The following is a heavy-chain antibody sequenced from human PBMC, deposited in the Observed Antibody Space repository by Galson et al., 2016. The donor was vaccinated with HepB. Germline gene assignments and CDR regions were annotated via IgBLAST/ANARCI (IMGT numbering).Heavy chain of an antibody. V-gene: IGHV3-7*04. J-gene: IGHJ3*02. Sequence: SLRLSCAGSGFTFSSYWMTWVRQAPGKGLAWVANINRDGSVTHYVDSVEGRFTISRDNAKNSLFLQMNSLRAEDSAVYYCARVIGGTLDALDTWGQGTMVTVSS. CDR1: GFTFSSYW. D-gene: IGHD3-22*01. CDR2: INRDGSVT. CDR3: ARVIGGTLDALDT.